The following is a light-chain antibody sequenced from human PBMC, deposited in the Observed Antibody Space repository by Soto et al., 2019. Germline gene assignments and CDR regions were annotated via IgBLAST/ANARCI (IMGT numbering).Light chain of an antibody. CDR2: TAS. CDR1: QDISNW. J-gene: IGKJ5*01. V-gene: IGKV1-12*01. Sequence: DIQITPAPFSLSASVGDRRPIPCRASQDISNWLAWYQEKQGKXPKXXIYTASNLQSGVPSRFSGSGSGTALTLTISSLQPEDCETYDCQQARSFPITFGQGTRLEIK. CDR3: QQARSFPIT.